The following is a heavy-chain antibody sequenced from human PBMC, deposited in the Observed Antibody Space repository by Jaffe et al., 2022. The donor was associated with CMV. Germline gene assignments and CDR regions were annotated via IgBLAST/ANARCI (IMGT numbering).Heavy chain of an antibody. CDR1: GFTFSNAW. J-gene: IGHJ5*02. V-gene: IGHV3-15*01. CDR2: IKSKTDGGTT. D-gene: IGHD2-2*01. Sequence: EVQLVESGGGLVKPGGSLRLSCAASGFTFSNAWMSWVRQAPGKGLEWVGRIKSKTDGGTTDYAAPVKGRFTISRDDSKNTLYLQMNSLKTEDTAVYYCTTDVLGDIVVPPWGQGTLVTVSS. CDR3: TTDVLGDIVVPP.